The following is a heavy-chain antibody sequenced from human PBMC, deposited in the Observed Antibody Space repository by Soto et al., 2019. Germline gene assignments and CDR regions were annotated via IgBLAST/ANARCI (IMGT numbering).Heavy chain of an antibody. D-gene: IGHD5-12*01. Sequence: SETLSLTCTVSGGSISSSSYYWGWIRQPPGKGLEWIGSIYYSGSTYYNPSLKSRVTISVDTSKNQFSLKLSSVTAAYTAVYYCARPLWMKVATINYYYDYGMDVWGQGTTVTVSS. CDR2: IYYSGST. CDR1: GGSISSSSYY. CDR3: ARPLWMKVATINYYYDYGMDV. J-gene: IGHJ6*02. V-gene: IGHV4-39*01.